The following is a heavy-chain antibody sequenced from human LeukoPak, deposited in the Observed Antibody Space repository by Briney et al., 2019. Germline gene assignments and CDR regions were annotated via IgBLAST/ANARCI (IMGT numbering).Heavy chain of an antibody. D-gene: IGHD2-21*01. Sequence: GXSLRXSCAASGFTFSDYYMSWIRQAPGKGLEWVSYISSSGSTIYYADSVKGRFTISRDNAKNSLYLQMNSLRAEDTAVYYCXXXXXPXXTXWXKYYYYYYMDVWGKGTTVTVSS. J-gene: IGHJ6*03. V-gene: IGHV3-11*04. CDR2: ISSSGSTI. CDR3: XXXXXPXXTXWXKYYYYYYMDV. CDR1: GFTFSDYY.